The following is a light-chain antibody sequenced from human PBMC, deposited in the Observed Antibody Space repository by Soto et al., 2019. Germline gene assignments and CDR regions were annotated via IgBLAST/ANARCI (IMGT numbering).Light chain of an antibody. CDR2: AAS. J-gene: IGKJ1*01. CDR3: HQYETYS. Sequence: AIRLTQSPSSFSASTGDRVTIICRASQGISSYLAWYQQKPGKAPKLLIYAASTLVSGVPSRFSGSGSGTEFTLTISSLQPDDFATYFCHQYETYSFGQGTKVDIK. V-gene: IGKV1-8*01. CDR1: QGISSY.